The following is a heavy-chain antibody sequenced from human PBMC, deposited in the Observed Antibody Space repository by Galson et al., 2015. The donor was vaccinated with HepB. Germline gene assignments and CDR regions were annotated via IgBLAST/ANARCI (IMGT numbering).Heavy chain of an antibody. CDR2: IRWSSGSI. V-gene: IGHV3-9*01. Sequence: SLRLSCAASGFSFGDYAIHWVRQAPGKGLEWVAGIRWSSGSIGYADSVKGRFTISRDNAKDTLYLQMDSLRAGDTAFYYCAKTTHNLTNGWFHYLDAWGQRPLVTGSP. J-gene: IGHJ5*02. CDR1: GFSFGDYA. CDR3: AKTTHNLTNGWFHYLDA. D-gene: IGHD6-19*01.